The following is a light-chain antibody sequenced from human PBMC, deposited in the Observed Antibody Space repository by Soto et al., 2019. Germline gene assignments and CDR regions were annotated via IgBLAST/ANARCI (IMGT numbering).Light chain of an antibody. CDR1: SSNLGNNY. Sequence: QSVLTQPPSVSAAPGQKVTISCSGSSSNLGNNYVFWYQQLPGTAPKLLIYDNNKRPAGIPDRFSGSKSGTSATLGITGLQTGDEADYYCGAWDGSLGAVVFGGGTKLTVL. V-gene: IGLV1-51*01. CDR3: GAWDGSLGAVV. CDR2: DNN. J-gene: IGLJ2*01.